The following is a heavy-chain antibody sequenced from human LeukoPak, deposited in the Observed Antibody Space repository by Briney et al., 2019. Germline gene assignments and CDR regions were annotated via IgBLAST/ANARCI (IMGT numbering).Heavy chain of an antibody. CDR1: VFTFSDYY. Sequence: PGGCLRLSCLPSVFTFSDYYMSSVRQAPGKGLEWVSYMCSRGYPLYCADSVKGLFTISRDNAKCTLYLQMHKLRADDTAVYFCARVGIALASPFDYWGLGTLVAVSS. J-gene: IGHJ4*02. D-gene: IGHD1-1*01. V-gene: IGHV3-11*01. CDR3: ARVGIALASPFDY. CDR2: MCSRGYPL.